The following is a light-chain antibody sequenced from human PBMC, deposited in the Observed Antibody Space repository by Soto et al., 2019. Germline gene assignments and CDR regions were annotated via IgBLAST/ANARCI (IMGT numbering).Light chain of an antibody. CDR1: SSNIAANS. CDR2: DSD. J-gene: IGLJ1*01. CDR3: GAWDNSLTVYV. V-gene: IGLV1-51*01. Sequence: QSVLTQPPSVSAAPGQEVTISCSGSSSNIAANSVSWYQHLPGTAPKLPIYDSDRRPSGIPARFSGSKSGTSATLGITGLQTGDEADYYCGAWDNSLTVYVFGSGTKVTVL.